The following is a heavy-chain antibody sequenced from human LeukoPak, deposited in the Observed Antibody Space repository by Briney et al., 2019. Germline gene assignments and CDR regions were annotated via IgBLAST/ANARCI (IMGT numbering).Heavy chain of an antibody. Sequence: GGSLRLSCVASGFTFSNHWMHWVRQVPGKGLVWVSRIDGGGSSTSYADSVKGRFSISRDNGENTLYLQMNSRRVEDTAVYYCARGPGSSGGAYVGDYWGHGTLVTVSS. J-gene: IGHJ4*01. CDR1: GFTFSNHW. CDR3: ARGPGSSGGAYVGDY. D-gene: IGHD3-22*01. CDR2: IDGGGSST. V-gene: IGHV3-74*01.